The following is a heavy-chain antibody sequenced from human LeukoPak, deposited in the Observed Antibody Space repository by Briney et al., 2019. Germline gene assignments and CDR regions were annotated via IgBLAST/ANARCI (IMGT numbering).Heavy chain of an antibody. D-gene: IGHD3-3*01. CDR2: IYYSGST. CDR3: ASRSSIWSGYQDTLYYFDS. V-gene: IGHV4-59*02. CDR1: SASVKTYY. Sequence: PSETLSLTCTVSSASVKTYYWSWIRQPPGKRLEWIGHIYYSGSTNYNPSLKSRVTISVDTSKNQFSLKLSSVTAADTAVYYCASRSSIWSGYQDTLYYFDSWGQGTLVTVSS. J-gene: IGHJ4*02.